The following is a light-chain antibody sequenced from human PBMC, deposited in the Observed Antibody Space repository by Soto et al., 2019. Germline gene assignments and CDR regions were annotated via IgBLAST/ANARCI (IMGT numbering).Light chain of an antibody. CDR2: GAS. CDR1: QSVTSNY. CDR3: QQYGSSLN. V-gene: IGKV3-20*01. Sequence: EIVLTQSPGTLSLSPGERASLSCRASQSVTSNYLAWYQQKPGQAPRLLIYGASSRATGIPDRFSGSGSGTDVTLSFSRLEQAYVPVYYWQQYGSSLNFGGGTQLDIK. J-gene: IGKJ4*01.